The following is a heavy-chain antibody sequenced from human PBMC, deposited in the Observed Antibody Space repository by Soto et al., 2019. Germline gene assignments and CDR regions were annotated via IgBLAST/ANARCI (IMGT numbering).Heavy chain of an antibody. CDR1: GGSISSGPYS. J-gene: IGHJ6*02. CDR3: ARLAGYCSGTNCYGYSGMDV. D-gene: IGHD2-2*01. V-gene: IGHV4-39*01. Sequence: SETLSLTCSVSGGSISSGPYSWGWIRQPPGKGLEWIGTFHYSGRTYYSPSLESRVTISVDTSKNQFSLKVSSVTAADTAVFYCARLAGYCSGTNCYGYSGMDVWGQGTTVTVSS. CDR2: FHYSGRT.